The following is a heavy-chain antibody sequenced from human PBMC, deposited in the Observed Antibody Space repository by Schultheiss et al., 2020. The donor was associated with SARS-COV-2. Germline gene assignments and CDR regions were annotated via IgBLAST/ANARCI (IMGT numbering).Heavy chain of an antibody. V-gene: IGHV3-7*03. J-gene: IGHJ5*02. Sequence: GESLKISCVASGFTFSGYSMNWVRQAPGKGLEWVANIKQDGSEKYYVDSVKGRFTISRDNAKNSLYLQMNSLRAEDTAVYYCAGTELLRNWFDPWGQGTLVTVSS. D-gene: IGHD2-15*01. CDR2: IKQDGSEK. CDR3: AGTELLRNWFDP. CDR1: GFTFSGYS.